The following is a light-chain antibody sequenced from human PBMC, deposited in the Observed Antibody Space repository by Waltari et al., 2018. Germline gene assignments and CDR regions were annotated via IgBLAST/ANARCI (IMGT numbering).Light chain of an antibody. J-gene: IGLJ2*01. Sequence: SYELTQPTPVSVSQGQPPRITCSGGALPNQYTNWYQQKSGQAPVVIIYKDTERPSGIPERFSGSTSGTIVTLTISGVQAEDEADYYCQSADSSSKFQVFGGGTKLTVL. CDR2: KDT. CDR1: ALPNQY. CDR3: QSADSSSKFQV. V-gene: IGLV3-25*03.